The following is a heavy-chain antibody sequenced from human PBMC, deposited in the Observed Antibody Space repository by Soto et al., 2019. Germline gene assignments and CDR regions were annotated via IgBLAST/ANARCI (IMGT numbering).Heavy chain of an antibody. Sequence: PGGSLRLSCAASGFTFSSYAMSWVRQAPGKGLEWVSAISGSGGSTYYADSVKGRFTISRDNSKNTLNLQMNSLKTEDTGVYYCTVGCSISTNCYEDHWFDPWGQGTLVTVSS. V-gene: IGHV3-23*01. J-gene: IGHJ5*02. CDR3: TVGCSISTNCYEDHWFDP. CDR2: ISGSGGST. D-gene: IGHD2-2*01. CDR1: GFTFSSYA.